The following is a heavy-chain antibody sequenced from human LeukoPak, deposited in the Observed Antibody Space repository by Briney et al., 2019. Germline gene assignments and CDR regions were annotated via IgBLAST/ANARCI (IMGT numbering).Heavy chain of an antibody. Sequence: GGSLRLSCAASGFTFSSYEMNWVRQAPGKGLEWVSYISSSGSTIYYADSVKGRFTISRDNAKNSLYLQMNSLRAEDTAVYYCARGPVGCSGGSCYYETYYYYYYMDVWGKGTTVTISS. V-gene: IGHV3-48*03. D-gene: IGHD2-15*01. CDR2: ISSSGSTI. J-gene: IGHJ6*03. CDR3: ARGPVGCSGGSCYYETYYYYYYMDV. CDR1: GFTFSSYE.